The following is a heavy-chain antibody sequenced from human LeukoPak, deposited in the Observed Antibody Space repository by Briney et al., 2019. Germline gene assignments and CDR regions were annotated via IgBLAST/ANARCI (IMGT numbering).Heavy chain of an antibody. V-gene: IGHV4-59*01. Sequence: PSETLSLTCAVYGGSFSGYYWSWIRQPPGKGLEWIGYIYYNGSTNYNPSLKSRVTISVDTSKNQFSLKLSSVTAADTAVYYCARGACSGGSCYSSISYFQHWGQGTLVTVSS. CDR2: IYYNGST. J-gene: IGHJ1*01. D-gene: IGHD2-15*01. CDR3: ARGACSGGSCYSSISYFQH. CDR1: GGSFSGYY.